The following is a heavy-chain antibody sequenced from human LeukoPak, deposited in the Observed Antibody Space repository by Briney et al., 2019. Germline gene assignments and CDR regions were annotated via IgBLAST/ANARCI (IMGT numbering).Heavy chain of an antibody. CDR3: AGQEGFAGSIIHQPDLNWFDP. D-gene: IGHD1-7*01. Sequence: GASLKISCKGSGYSFTSYWIGWVRPLPGKGLEWMGIIYPGDSDTRYSPSFQGQVTISADKSISTAYLQWSSLKASDTAMYYCAGQEGFAGSIIHQPDLNWFDPWGQGTLVTVSS. CDR2: IYPGDSDT. CDR1: GYSFTSYW. V-gene: IGHV5-51*01. J-gene: IGHJ5*02.